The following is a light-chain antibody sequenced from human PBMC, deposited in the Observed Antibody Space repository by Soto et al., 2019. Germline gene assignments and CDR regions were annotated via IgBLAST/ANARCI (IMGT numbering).Light chain of an antibody. J-gene: IGKJ3*01. CDR1: QSISSY. Sequence: IHMTQSPSSLSASVLYRVTITFLASQSISSYLNWYQQKPGKAPKLLIYAASSLASGVPSRFSGNGSGTDFTLTISSLQPEDFATYYCQHFNNYQFAFGPGTKVDIK. CDR2: AAS. CDR3: QHFNNYQFA. V-gene: IGKV1-39*01.